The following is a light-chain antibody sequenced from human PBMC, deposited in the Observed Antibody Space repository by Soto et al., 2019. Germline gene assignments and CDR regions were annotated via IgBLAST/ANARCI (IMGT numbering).Light chain of an antibody. CDR2: GTS. V-gene: IGKV3-20*01. CDR3: QQYGNSRT. Sequence: EIVLTQSPGTLSLSPGERATLSYGASQSVTSSSLAWYQQKPGQAPRLLIYGTSSRAIGIPDRFSGSGSGTDFTLTISRLEPEDFAVYYCQQYGNSRTFGQGTKVEVK. CDR1: QSVTSSS. J-gene: IGKJ1*01.